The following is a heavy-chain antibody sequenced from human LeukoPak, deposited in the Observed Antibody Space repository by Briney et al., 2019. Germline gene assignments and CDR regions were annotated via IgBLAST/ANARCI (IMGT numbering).Heavy chain of an antibody. CDR2: ISAYNGNT. D-gene: IGHD6-19*01. V-gene: IGHV1-18*01. CDR3: ARDHPVDLWAYSSGYYYYYGMDV. CDR1: GYTFTSYG. J-gene: IGHJ6*02. Sequence: ASVNVSCKASGYTFTSYGISWVRQAPGQGLEWMGWISAYNGNTNYAQKLQGRVTMTTDTSTSTAYMELRSLRSDDTAVYYCARDHPVDLWAYSSGYYYYYGMDVWGQGTTVTVSS.